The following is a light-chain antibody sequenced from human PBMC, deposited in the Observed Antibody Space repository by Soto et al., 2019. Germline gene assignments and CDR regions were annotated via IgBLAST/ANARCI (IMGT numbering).Light chain of an antibody. CDR3: QSYDYSLSGPV. V-gene: IGLV1-40*01. CDR2: GNN. CDR1: SSNIGAGYD. Sequence: QSVLTQPPSVSGAPGQRVTISCPGSSSNIGAGYDVNWYQQLPGTAPKLLIYGNNNRPSGVPDRFSGSKSGTSASLAITGLQAEDEADYCCQSYDYSLSGPVFGGGTKFTGL. J-gene: IGLJ2*01.